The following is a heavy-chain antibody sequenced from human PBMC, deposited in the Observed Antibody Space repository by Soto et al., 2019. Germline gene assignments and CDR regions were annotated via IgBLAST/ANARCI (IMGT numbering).Heavy chain of an antibody. J-gene: IGHJ6*02. V-gene: IGHV1-18*01. D-gene: IGHD6-19*01. Sequence: ASVKVSCKASGYTSTSYGISWVRQAPGQGLEWMGWISAYNGNTNYAQKLQGRVTMTTDTSTSTAYMELRSLRSDDTAVYYCARDLAPGIAVAGIYYYYGMDVWGQGTTVTVS. CDR3: ARDLAPGIAVAGIYYYYGMDV. CDR1: GYTSTSYG. CDR2: ISAYNGNT.